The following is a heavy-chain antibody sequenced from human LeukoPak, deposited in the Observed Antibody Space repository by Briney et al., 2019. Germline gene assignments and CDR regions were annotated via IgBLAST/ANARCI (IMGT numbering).Heavy chain of an antibody. Sequence: PSETLSLTCTVSGGSISSNYWNWIRQPAGKGLEWIGHIYTSGNTNYNPSLKSRVTMSLDTSKNQFSLKLSSVTAADTAVYYCAREAIFGLVTQYWYFDLWGRSTLVTVSS. V-gene: IGHV4-4*07. J-gene: IGHJ2*01. CDR2: IYTSGNT. CDR3: AREAIFGLVTQYWYFDL. D-gene: IGHD3/OR15-3a*01. CDR1: GGSISSNY.